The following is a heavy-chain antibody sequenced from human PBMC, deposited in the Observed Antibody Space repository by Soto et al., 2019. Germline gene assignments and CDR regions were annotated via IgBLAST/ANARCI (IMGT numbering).Heavy chain of an antibody. Sequence: QVQLVQSGAEVKKPGSSVQVSCKASGGNFSSYAFGWVRQAPGQGLEWMGGIVPVFNRTIDAQKFQGRVTVTADIFTRTVYMDLTSLSSEDTAVYFCDQFYYTSGRYYFDSWGQGSLVTVSS. D-gene: IGHD3-10*01. J-gene: IGHJ4*02. CDR2: IVPVFNRT. CDR1: GGNFSSYA. CDR3: DQFYYTSGRYYFDS. V-gene: IGHV1-69*06.